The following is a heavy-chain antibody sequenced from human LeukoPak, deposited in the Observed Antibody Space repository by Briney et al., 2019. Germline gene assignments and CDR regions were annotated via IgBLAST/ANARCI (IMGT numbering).Heavy chain of an antibody. Sequence: PGGSLRLSCAASGSTFSSYGMHWVRQAPGKGLEWVAFIRYDGSNKYYADSVKGRFTISRDNSKNTLYLQMNSLRAEDAAVYYCAKEVKSSGWYENYFDYWGQGTLVTVSS. CDR1: GSTFSSYG. CDR2: IRYDGSNK. J-gene: IGHJ4*02. D-gene: IGHD6-19*01. V-gene: IGHV3-30*02. CDR3: AKEVKSSGWYENYFDY.